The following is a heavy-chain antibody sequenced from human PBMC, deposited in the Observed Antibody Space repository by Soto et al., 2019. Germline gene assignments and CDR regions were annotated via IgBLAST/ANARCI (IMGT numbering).Heavy chain of an antibody. CDR1: GGSFSGYY. D-gene: IGHD3-10*01. J-gene: IGHJ3*02. CDR2: INHSGST. Sequence: PSETLSLTCAVYGGSFSGYYWSWIRQPPGKGLEWIGEINHSGSTYYNPSLKSRVTISVDTSKNQFSLKMSSVTAADTAVYYCARVWGGAFDIWGQGTMVTVSS. CDR3: ARVWGGAFDI. V-gene: IGHV4-34*01.